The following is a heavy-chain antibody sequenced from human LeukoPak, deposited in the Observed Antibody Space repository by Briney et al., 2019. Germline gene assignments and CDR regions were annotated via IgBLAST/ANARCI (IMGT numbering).Heavy chain of an antibody. D-gene: IGHD3-9*01. J-gene: IGHJ5*02. CDR1: GGSISSSSYY. V-gene: IGHV4-39*07. CDR3: ARDLSPYYDILTGYYFSNWFDP. Sequence: SEALSLTCTVSGGSISSSSYYWGWIRQPPGKGLEWIGSIYYSGSTYYNPSLKSRVTISVETSKNQFSLKLSSVTAADTAVYYCARDLSPYYDILTGYYFSNWFDPWGQGTLVTVSS. CDR2: IYYSGST.